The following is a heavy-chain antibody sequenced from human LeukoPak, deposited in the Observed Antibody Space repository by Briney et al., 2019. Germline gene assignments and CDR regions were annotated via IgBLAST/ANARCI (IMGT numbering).Heavy chain of an antibody. J-gene: IGHJ4*02. V-gene: IGHV4-34*01. CDR3: ARARESSGYYYSWFDY. Sequence: SETLSLTCAVYGGSFSGYYWSWIRQPPGKGLEWIGEINHSGSTNYNPSLKSRVTISVDTSKNQFSLKLSSVTAADTAVYYCARARESSGYYYSWFDYWGQGTLVTVSS. CDR1: GGSFSGYY. CDR2: INHSGST. D-gene: IGHD3-22*01.